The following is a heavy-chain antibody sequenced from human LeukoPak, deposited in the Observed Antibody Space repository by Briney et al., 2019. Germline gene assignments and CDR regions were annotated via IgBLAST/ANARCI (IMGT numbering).Heavy chain of an antibody. D-gene: IGHD3-10*01. CDR1: GGSLSNHF. J-gene: IGHJ6*03. CDR3: AREDSGSYYNFYYFYMDV. Sequence: SETLSLTCSVSGGSLSNHFWSWVRQPAGKGLEWIVRIYPSGNTNYNPSLKSRVTLSVDTSKTQFYLSLSSVTAADTAVYYCAREDSGSYYNFYYFYMDVWGKGTTVTISS. V-gene: IGHV4-4*07. CDR2: IYPSGNT.